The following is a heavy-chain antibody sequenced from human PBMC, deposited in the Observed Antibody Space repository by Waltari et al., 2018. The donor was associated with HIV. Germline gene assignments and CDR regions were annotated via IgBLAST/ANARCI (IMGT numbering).Heavy chain of an antibody. D-gene: IGHD2-2*01. CDR3: ARGGPSSTSWYMWFDP. J-gene: IGHJ5*02. CDR1: GFIFINYD. V-gene: IGHV3-33*01. Sequence: QVRLVASGGGVVQPGRSLRLSCDTSGFIFINYDRHWVRQAPGKGLEWVAIMWDDGSVNNYADSVKGRFTISRDNSQNTAYLQMNTLRVDDTAIYYCARGGPSSTSWYMWFDPWGQGTLVTVSS. CDR2: MWDDGSVN.